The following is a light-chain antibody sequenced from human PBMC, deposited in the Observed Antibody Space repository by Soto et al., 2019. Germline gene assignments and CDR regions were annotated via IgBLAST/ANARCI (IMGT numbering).Light chain of an antibody. CDR2: GAS. J-gene: IGKJ1*01. Sequence: QSPGTLSVSPGERVTLSCRPSQSVGRNLAWYQQKPGQAPRLLIYGASNRATGIPDRFSGSGSGTDFTLTISRLEPEDFAVYYCQQYGSSGTFGQGTKVDIK. V-gene: IGKV3-20*01. CDR3: QQYGSSGT. CDR1: QSVGRN.